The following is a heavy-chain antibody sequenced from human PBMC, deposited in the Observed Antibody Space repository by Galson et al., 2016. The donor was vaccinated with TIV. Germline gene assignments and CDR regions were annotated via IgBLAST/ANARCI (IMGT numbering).Heavy chain of an antibody. Sequence: SLRLSCAASGFTFSVYNMNWVRQAPGKGLEWISYASTTSSLIHYADSVRGRFTISRDNAKNSLYLQMTSLRADDTAVYYCAREGRDGYNPYFDYWGQGTLVTVSS. J-gene: IGHJ4*02. CDR3: AREGRDGYNPYFDY. D-gene: IGHD5-24*01. CDR1: GFTFSVYN. CDR2: ASTTSSLI. V-gene: IGHV3-48*01.